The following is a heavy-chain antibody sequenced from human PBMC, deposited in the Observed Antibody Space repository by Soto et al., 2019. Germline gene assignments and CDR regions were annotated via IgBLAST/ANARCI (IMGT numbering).Heavy chain of an antibody. V-gene: IGHV4-59*11. CDR2: IYYSGST. J-gene: IGHJ4*02. D-gene: IGHD6-13*01. CDR1: RGSISTHY. Sequence: PSETLSLTCTVSRGSISTHYWSWIRQPPGKGLEWIGYIYYSGSTNYNPSLKSRVTMSVDTSKNQFSLKLTSVTAADSAVYYCARGVMAAGLYFFDFWGQGTLVTVSS. CDR3: ARGVMAAGLYFFDF.